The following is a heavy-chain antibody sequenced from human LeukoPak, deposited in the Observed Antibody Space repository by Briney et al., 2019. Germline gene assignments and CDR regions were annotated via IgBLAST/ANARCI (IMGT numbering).Heavy chain of an antibody. CDR2: ISDTGAST. Sequence: GGSLRLSCAVSGFTFSTFWMSWVRQAPGKGLEWVSGISDTGASTYYVDSVKGRFTISRDNSKNTLYLQMNSLRAEDTAVYHCAKERTETTAYFDYWGQGTLVPVSS. V-gene: IGHV3-23*01. J-gene: IGHJ4*02. CDR3: AKERTETTAYFDY. D-gene: IGHD4-17*01. CDR1: GFTFSTFW.